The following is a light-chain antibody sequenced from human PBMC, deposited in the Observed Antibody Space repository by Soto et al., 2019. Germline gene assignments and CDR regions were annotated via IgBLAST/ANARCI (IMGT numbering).Light chain of an antibody. V-gene: IGKV4-1*01. Sequence: DIVMTQSPDSLAVSLGERATINCKSSQSVLSSSNNKNYLAWYQQKPGQPPKLLIYWASTRESGVPDRFSGSGSGTDFTLTISSLQAEDVAVYYCQQYYSTPLTFGRGTKVEIK. CDR1: QSVLSSSNNKNY. J-gene: IGKJ4*01. CDR2: WAS. CDR3: QQYYSTPLT.